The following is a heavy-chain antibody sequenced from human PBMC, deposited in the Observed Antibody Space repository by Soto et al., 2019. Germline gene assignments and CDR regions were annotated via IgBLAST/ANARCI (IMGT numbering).Heavy chain of an antibody. V-gene: IGHV1-58*01. D-gene: IGHD3-3*01. J-gene: IGHJ6*02. Sequence: VSIPASSFSYTSSAWQLVRQDRGQRLEWIGWIVVGSGNTNYAQKFQERVTITRDMSTSTAYMELSSLRSEDTAVYYCVADFGSIPRRFYYCGMDVWGQGTTVT. CDR3: VADFGSIPRRFYYCGMDV. CDR2: IVVGSGNT. CDR1: SFSYTSSA.